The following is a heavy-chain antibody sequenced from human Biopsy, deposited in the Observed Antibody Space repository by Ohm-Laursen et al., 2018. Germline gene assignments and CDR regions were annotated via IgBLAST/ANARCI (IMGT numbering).Heavy chain of an antibody. V-gene: IGHV4-4*07. J-gene: IGHJ6*02. Sequence: SDTLSLTCTVSGGSISGHFWSWVRQPAGKGLEWIGRIYSNGSTNYNPSLKSRITISVDTSKNQFSLRLNSVTAADTAVYYCARATNSTGWPYYHFYGMDVWGQGTTVTVSS. CDR1: GGSISGHF. CDR3: ARATNSTGWPYYHFYGMDV. CDR2: IYSNGST. D-gene: IGHD2/OR15-2a*01.